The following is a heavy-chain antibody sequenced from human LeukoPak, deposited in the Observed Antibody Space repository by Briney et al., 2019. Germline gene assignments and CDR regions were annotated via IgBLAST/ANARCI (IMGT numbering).Heavy chain of an antibody. D-gene: IGHD6-13*01. CDR2: IWYDGSNK. V-gene: IGHV3-33*01. CDR1: GFTFSSYG. Sequence: GGSLRLSCAASGFTFSSYGMHWVRQAPGKGLEWVAVIWYDGSNKYYADSVKGRFTISRGNSKNTLYLQMNSLRAEDTAVYYCSRGYWYSSTLFPFDPWGQGTLVTVSS. J-gene: IGHJ5*02. CDR3: SRGYWYSSTLFPFDP.